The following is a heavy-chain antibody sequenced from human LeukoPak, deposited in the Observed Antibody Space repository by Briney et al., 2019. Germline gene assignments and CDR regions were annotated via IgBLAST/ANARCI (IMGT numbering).Heavy chain of an antibody. D-gene: IGHD6-19*01. CDR1: GYTFTNYY. CDR2: ISAYNGNT. J-gene: IGHJ3*02. Sequence: ASVKVSCKASGYTFTNYYMHWVRQAPGLGLEWMGWISAYNGNTNYAQKLQGRVTMTTDTSTSTAYMELRSLRSDDTALYYCARFGLGKHIEVAGIPFDIWGQGTMVTVSS. V-gene: IGHV1-18*04. CDR3: ARFGLGKHIEVAGIPFDI.